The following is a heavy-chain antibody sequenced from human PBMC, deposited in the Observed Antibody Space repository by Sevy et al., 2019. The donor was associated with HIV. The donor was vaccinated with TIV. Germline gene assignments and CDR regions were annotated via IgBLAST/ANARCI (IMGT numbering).Heavy chain of an antibody. CDR2: IYYSGST. V-gene: IGHV4-61*01. CDR1: GGSVSSGSYY. J-gene: IGHJ4*02. CDR3: ARCFYYDSSGLDY. D-gene: IGHD3-22*01. Sequence: TLSLTCTVSGGSVSSGSYYWSWIRQPPGKGLEWIGYIYYSGSTNYNPSLKSRVTISVDTSKNQFSLKLSSVTAADTAVYYCARCFYYDSSGLDYWGQGTLVTVSS.